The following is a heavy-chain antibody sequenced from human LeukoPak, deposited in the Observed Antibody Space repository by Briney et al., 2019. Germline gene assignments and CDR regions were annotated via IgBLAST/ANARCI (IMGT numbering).Heavy chain of an antibody. CDR2: ISAYNGDT. D-gene: IGHD5-18*01. CDR3: ARDPATGMASGGHDY. J-gene: IGHJ4*02. Sequence: ASVKVSCKASGYTFTNYGFTWARQAPGQGLEWMGWISAYNGDTNYAQKLQGRVTLTTDTSTSTAYMELRSLRSDDTAMYYCARDPATGMASGGHDYWGQGTLVTVSS. CDR1: GYTFTNYG. V-gene: IGHV1-18*01.